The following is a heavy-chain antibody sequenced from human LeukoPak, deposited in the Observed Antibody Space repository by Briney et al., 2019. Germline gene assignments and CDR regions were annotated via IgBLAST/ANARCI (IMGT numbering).Heavy chain of an antibody. CDR2: INPSGGST. CDR1: GYTFTSYY. Sequence: GASVKVSCKASGYTFTSYYMHWVRQAPGQGLEWMGIINPSGGSTSYAQKFQGRVTMTRDTSTSTVYMELSSLRSEDTAVYYCARVRHYDGSSGYYYVAYGMDVWGQGTTVTVSS. D-gene: IGHD3-22*01. J-gene: IGHJ6*02. CDR3: ARVRHYDGSSGYYYVAYGMDV. V-gene: IGHV1-46*01.